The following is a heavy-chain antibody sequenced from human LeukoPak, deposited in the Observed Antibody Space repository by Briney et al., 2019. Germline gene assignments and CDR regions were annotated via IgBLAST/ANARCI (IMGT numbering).Heavy chain of an antibody. CDR1: GFTFSSYA. CDR2: ISYDGSNK. J-gene: IGHJ4*02. Sequence: GRSLRLYCAASGFTFSSYAMHWVRQAPGKGLEWVAVISYDGSNKYYADSVKGRFTISRDNSKNTLYLQMNSLRAEDTAVYYCARDGGGGGQLDYWGQGTLVTVSS. CDR3: ARDGGGGGQLDY. D-gene: IGHD1-1*01. V-gene: IGHV3-30-3*01.